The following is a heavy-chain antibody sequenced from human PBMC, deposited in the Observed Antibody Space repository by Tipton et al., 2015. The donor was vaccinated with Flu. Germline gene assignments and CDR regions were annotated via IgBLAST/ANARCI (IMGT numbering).Heavy chain of an antibody. V-gene: IGHV4-38-2*01. CDR1: GYSIGSGYY. CDR2: IHRSGST. D-gene: IGHD4-11*01. CDR3: ARRDYSNYVSEPRSWFDP. J-gene: IGHJ5*02. Sequence: TLSLTCSVSGYSIGSGYYWGWIRQPPGKGLEWLGNIHRSGSTYYNSSLQSRVTISIDRSNNQVSLRLVSVTATDTAIYYCARRDYSNYVSEPRSWFDPWGQGILVTVSS.